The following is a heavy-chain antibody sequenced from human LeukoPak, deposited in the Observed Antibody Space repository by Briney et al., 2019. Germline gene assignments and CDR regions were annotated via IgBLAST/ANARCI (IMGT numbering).Heavy chain of an antibody. J-gene: IGHJ5*02. D-gene: IGHD3-16*02. V-gene: IGHV4-59*12. CDR1: GGSLSSYY. Sequence: PSETLSLTCTVSGGSLSSYYWSWVPQPPGKGREWSGYNYYSGSTYFNTSLASRVTTSLDTSKNQFSLKLSAVTAAETAVYYCAREENGYVWGSFRAWGEGTLVTVP. CDR3: AREENGYVWGSFRA. CDR2: NYYSGST.